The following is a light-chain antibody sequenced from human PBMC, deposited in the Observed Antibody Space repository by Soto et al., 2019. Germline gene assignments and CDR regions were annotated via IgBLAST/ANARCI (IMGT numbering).Light chain of an antibody. CDR3: CSFTTSSTYV. V-gene: IGLV2-14*01. CDR2: EVN. Sequence: QSALTQPASVSGSPGQSITISCIGTSSDVGGSKYVSWYQQHPGKAPKLMIYEVNNRPSGVSSRFSGSKSGNTASLTISGLQAEDETDYYCCSFTTSSTYVFGTGTKLTVI. J-gene: IGLJ1*01. CDR1: SSDVGGSKY.